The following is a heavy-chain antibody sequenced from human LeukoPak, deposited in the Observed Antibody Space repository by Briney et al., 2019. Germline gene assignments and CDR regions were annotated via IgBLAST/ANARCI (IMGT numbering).Heavy chain of an antibody. J-gene: IGHJ5*02. CDR3: AKAGYSSGWGAPGLRWFDP. D-gene: IGHD6-19*01. CDR2: ISGGGGST. V-gene: IGHV3-23*01. Sequence: PGGSLRLSCSASGFTFSSYASTGYLQSRGQGPEGASAISGGGGSTYYADSVKGRFTISRDNSKNTLYLQMNSLRAEDTAVYYCAKAGYSSGWGAPGLRWFDPWGQGTLVTVSS. CDR1: GFTFSSYA.